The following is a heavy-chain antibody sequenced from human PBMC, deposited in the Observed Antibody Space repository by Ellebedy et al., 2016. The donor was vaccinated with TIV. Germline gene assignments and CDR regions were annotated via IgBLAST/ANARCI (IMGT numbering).Heavy chain of an antibody. J-gene: IGHJ3*02. CDR1: GYSLIELS. CDR3: ATERHVEMATILTDAFDI. CDR2: FDPEKGER. D-gene: IGHD5-24*01. V-gene: IGHV1-24*01. Sequence: AASVKVSCKVSGYSLIELSMHWVRQPPGKGLEWMGGFDPEKGERKSAQKFQGRVTITADKSTSTAYLELSSLRSEDTAVYYCATERHVEMATILTDAFDIWGQGTMVTVSS.